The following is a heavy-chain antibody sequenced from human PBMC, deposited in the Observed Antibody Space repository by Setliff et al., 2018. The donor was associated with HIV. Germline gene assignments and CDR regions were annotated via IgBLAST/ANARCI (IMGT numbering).Heavy chain of an antibody. CDR3: VRDLITIVTRKVFDI. Sequence: GGSLRLSCVVSGFTFGSYAMHWVRQAPGKGLEWVAVISYDGSYNYYADSVKGRFTISRDNSKNTLYVQMNSLRADDTGIYYCVRDLITIVTRKVFDIWGQGTMVTVSS. J-gene: IGHJ3*02. CDR2: ISYDGSYN. V-gene: IGHV3-30*04. CDR1: GFTFGSYA. D-gene: IGHD3-16*01.